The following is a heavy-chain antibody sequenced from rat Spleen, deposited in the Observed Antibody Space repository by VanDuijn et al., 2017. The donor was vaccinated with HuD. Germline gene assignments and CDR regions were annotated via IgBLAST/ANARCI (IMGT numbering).Heavy chain of an antibody. J-gene: IGHJ3*01. CDR3: VRQDTSGYSNWFTY. Sequence: EVQLVESGGDLVQPGRSLKLSCAASGFTFNNYDMAWVRQDSTKGLEWVASISPGGGNTYYRDSVKGRFTVSSDNAKSTLYLQMDSLRSEDKATFYCVRQDTSGYSNWFTYWGQGTLVTVSS. V-gene: IGHV5-25*01. D-gene: IGHD4-3*01. CDR2: ISPGGGNT. CDR1: GFTFNNYD.